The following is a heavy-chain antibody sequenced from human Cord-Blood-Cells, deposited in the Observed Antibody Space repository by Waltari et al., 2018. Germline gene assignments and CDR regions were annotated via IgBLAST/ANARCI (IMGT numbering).Heavy chain of an antibody. CDR1: GFTFSSDE. CDR2: ISSSGSTI. V-gene: IGHV3-48*03. Sequence: EVQLVESGGGLVQPGGSLRPSCAASGFTFSSDEMNCVRLCPGKGMEWVSYISSSGSTIYYADSVKGRFTISRDNAKNSLYLQMNSLRAEDTAVYYCASLLFTAAAGGMDVWGQGTTVTVSS. CDR3: ASLLFTAAAGGMDV. J-gene: IGHJ6*02. D-gene: IGHD6-13*01.